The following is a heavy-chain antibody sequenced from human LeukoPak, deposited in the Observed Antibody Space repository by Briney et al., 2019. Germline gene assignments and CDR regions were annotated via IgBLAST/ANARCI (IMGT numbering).Heavy chain of an antibody. CDR1: GFTFSSYA. V-gene: IGHV3-23*01. J-gene: IGHJ4*02. CDR3: AKVGTSIAARRGRPYYFDY. Sequence: GGSLTLSCAVSGFTFSSYAMSWVRQAPGKGLEWVSAISGSGGSTYYADSVKGRFTISRDNSKNTLYLQMNSLRAEDTAVYYCAKVGTSIAARRGRPYYFDYWGQGTLVTVCS. CDR2: ISGSGGST. D-gene: IGHD6-6*01.